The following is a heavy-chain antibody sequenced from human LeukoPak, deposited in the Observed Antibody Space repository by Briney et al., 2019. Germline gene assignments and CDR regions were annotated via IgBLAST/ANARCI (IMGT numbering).Heavy chain of an antibody. CDR3: AREPLPDADYYDSSGYYYFDY. Sequence: ASVKVSCKASGYTFTSYGISWVRQAPGQGLEWMGWISAYNGNTNYAPKLQGRVTMTTDTSTSTAYMELRSLRSDDTAVYYCAREPLPDADYYDSSGYYYFDYWGQGTLVTVSS. CDR1: GYTFTSYG. V-gene: IGHV1-18*01. D-gene: IGHD3-22*01. CDR2: ISAYNGNT. J-gene: IGHJ4*02.